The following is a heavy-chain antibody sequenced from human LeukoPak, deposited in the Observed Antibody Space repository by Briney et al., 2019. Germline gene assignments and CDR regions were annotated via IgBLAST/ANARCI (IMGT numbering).Heavy chain of an antibody. V-gene: IGHV3-66*01. Sequence: PGGSLRLSCAASGFTASSNYMSWVRQAPRKRLEWVSVIYIGGSTYYAYSVKGRFPISIDNAKNTVYLQMNSLRAADAAVDYCAREYGSGRSDAFDIWGQGTMVTVSS. CDR1: GFTASSNY. CDR3: AREYGSGRSDAFDI. CDR2: IYIGGST. D-gene: IGHD3-10*01. J-gene: IGHJ3*02.